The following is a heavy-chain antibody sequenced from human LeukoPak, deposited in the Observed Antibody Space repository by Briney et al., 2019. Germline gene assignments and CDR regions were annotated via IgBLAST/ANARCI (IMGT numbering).Heavy chain of an antibody. CDR3: ARDRGYCSSTSCYTSGWFDP. CDR1: GYTFTSYY. V-gene: IGHV1-46*03. D-gene: IGHD2-2*02. CDR2: INPSGGST. J-gene: IGHJ5*02. Sequence: AASVKVSCKASGYTFTSYYMHWARQAPGQGLEWMGIINPSGGSTSYAQKFQGRVTMTRDTSTSTVYMELSSLRSEDTAVYYCARDRGYCSSTSCYTSGWFDPWGQGTLVTVSS.